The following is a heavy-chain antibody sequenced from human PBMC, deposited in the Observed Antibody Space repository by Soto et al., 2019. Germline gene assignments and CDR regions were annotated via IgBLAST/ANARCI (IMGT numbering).Heavy chain of an antibody. CDR2: IDPSDSYI. CDR3: VRRRGQNCNGGNCYFGRDV. Sequence: GESLKISCKGSGYSFNSYWISWVRQMPGKGLEWMGRIDPSDSYINYNPSFQGHVTISADKSISTAYLQWSSLKASDTAMYYCVRRRGQNCNGGNCYFGRDVWGQGTTVTVSS. V-gene: IGHV5-10-1*01. D-gene: IGHD2-15*01. J-gene: IGHJ6*02. CDR1: GYSFNSYW.